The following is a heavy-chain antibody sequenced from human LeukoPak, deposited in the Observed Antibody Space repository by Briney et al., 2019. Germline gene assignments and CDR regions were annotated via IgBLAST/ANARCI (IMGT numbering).Heavy chain of an antibody. CDR3: ARDLGMTDGDYVSYFDY. CDR2: IWYDGSNK. D-gene: IGHD4-17*01. V-gene: IGHV3-33*01. Sequence: PGGSPRLSCAASGFTLSNYGMHWVRQAPGKGLEWVALIWYDGSNKYYTDSVKGRFTISRDNAKNSLYLQMNSLRAEDTALYYCARDLGMTDGDYVSYFDYWGQGTLVTVSS. CDR1: GFTLSNYG. J-gene: IGHJ4*02.